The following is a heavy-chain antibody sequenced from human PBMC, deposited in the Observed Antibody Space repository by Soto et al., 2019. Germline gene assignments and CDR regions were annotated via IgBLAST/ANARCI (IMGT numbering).Heavy chain of an antibody. CDR1: GFTFSSYS. CDR2: ISSSSSYI. J-gene: IGHJ4*02. Sequence: EVQLVESGGGLVKPGGSLRLSCAASGFTFSSYSMNWVRQAPGKGLEWVSSISSSSSYIYYADSVKGRFTISRDNAKNSLYLQMNSLRAEDTAVYYCARGIHYYDGSGSHGYWGQGTLVTVSS. D-gene: IGHD3-22*01. V-gene: IGHV3-21*01. CDR3: ARGIHYYDGSGSHGY.